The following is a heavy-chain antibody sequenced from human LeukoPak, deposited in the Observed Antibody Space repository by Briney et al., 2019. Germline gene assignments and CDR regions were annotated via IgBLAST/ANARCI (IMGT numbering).Heavy chain of an antibody. Sequence: SETLSLTCTVSGGSIRRDSYYWCWLRQPAGAGLEWIARIYTSGSTNYNPSLKSRVTMLVDTSKNQFSLKLRSVTAADTAVYYCARNRNSADWGYYFDYWGQGTLVTVSS. CDR2: IYTSGST. V-gene: IGHV4-61*02. CDR3: ARNRNSADWGYYFDY. CDR1: GGSIRRDSYY. J-gene: IGHJ4*02. D-gene: IGHD7-27*01.